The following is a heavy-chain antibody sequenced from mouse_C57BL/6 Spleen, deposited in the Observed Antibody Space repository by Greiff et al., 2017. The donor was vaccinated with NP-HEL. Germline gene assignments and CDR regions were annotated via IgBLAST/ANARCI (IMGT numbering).Heavy chain of an antibody. CDR1: GFSLTSYG. CDR2: IWSGGST. Sequence: VKLVESGPGLVQPSQSLSITCTVSGFSLTSYGVHWVRQSPGKGLEWLGVIWSGGSTDYNAAFISRLSISKDNSKSQVFFKMNSLQADDTAIYYCAREGLRRGGYWYFDVWGTGTTVTVSS. CDR3: AREGLRRGGYWYFDV. J-gene: IGHJ1*03. V-gene: IGHV2-2*01. D-gene: IGHD2-2*01.